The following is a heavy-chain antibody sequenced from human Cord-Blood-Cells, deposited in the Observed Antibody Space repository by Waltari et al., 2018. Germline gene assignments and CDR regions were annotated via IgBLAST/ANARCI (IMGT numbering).Heavy chain of an antibody. J-gene: IGHJ4*02. Sequence: QVTSKESGPVLVKPTETLTLTCTVPGFPLTNARMGVSWIRQPPGKALEWLAHIFSNDEKSYSTSLKNRLTISKDTSKSQVVLTMTNMDPVDTATYYCARLPGIAAAGMDYWGQGTLVTVSS. CDR3: ARLPGIAAAGMDY. CDR1: GFPLTNARMG. CDR2: IFSNDEK. D-gene: IGHD6-13*01. V-gene: IGHV2-26*01.